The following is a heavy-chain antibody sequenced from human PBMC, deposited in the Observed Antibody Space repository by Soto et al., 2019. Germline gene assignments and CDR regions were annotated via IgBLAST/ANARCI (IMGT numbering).Heavy chain of an antibody. CDR1: GGTFSSYA. CDR2: IIPIFGTA. Sequence: QLQLVQSGAEVKKPGSSVKVSCKASGGTFSSYAISWVRQAPGQGLEWMGWIIPIFGTANYAQKFQGRVTITADESTSTAYMELSSLRSEDTAVYYCARDHRYYDILTGYANWFDPWGQGTLVTVSS. D-gene: IGHD3-9*01. V-gene: IGHV1-69*01. J-gene: IGHJ5*02. CDR3: ARDHRYYDILTGYANWFDP.